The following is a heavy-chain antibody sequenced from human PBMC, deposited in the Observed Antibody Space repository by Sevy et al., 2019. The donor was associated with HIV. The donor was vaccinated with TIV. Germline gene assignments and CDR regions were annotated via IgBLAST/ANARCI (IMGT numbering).Heavy chain of an antibody. D-gene: IGHD2-2*01. J-gene: IGHJ4*02. CDR1: GFTFSDYY. Sequence: GGSLRLSCAASGFTFSDYYMNWVRQAPGKGLEWISSISGRSSYIHYADSVTGRLTISRDNAKNSLYLQMNSLRVDDTAVYFCARDGGCSSTSCLLYFDSWGQGALVTVSS. V-gene: IGHV3-21*01. CDR3: ARDGGCSSTSCLLYFDS. CDR2: ISGRSSYI.